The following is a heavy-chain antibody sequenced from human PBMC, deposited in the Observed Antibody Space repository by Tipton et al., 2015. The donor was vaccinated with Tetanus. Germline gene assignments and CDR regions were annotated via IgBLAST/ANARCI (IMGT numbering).Heavy chain of an antibody. Sequence: SLRLSCAASGFTFSNFGMHWVRQSPGKGLEWLAVISYDGVTKYYAESVQGRFTISRDNSKNTLYLQMNSLRADDTAVYYCAKVHLRGRQRLVFSNHIWFDTGGQGTLVTVSS. CDR3: AKVHLRGRQRLVFSNHIWFDT. CDR1: GFTFSNFG. D-gene: IGHD6-13*01. CDR2: ISYDGVTK. J-gene: IGHJ5*02. V-gene: IGHV3-30*18.